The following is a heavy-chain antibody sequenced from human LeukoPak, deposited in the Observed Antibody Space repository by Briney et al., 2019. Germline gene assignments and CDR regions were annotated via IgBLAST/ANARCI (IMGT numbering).Heavy chain of an antibody. Sequence: PGGSLLLSCTASGFTFSTNGMSWVRQAPGKGLEWVSGISGSGGSTYYSDSVKGRFTISRDNSKNTLYLQMNSLRAEDTAVYYCAKDSVYYDNSSYPYWGQGTLVTVSS. CDR2: ISGSGGST. CDR3: AKDSVYYDNSSYPY. V-gene: IGHV3-23*01. D-gene: IGHD3-22*01. J-gene: IGHJ4*02. CDR1: GFTFSTNG.